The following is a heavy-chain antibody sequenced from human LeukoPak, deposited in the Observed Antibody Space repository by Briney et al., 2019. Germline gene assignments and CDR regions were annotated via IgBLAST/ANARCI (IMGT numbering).Heavy chain of an antibody. Sequence: GGSLRLSCAASGFTFSSYWMHWVRQAPGKGLVWVSRINSDGSNTNYADSVKGRFTISRDNAKNSLYLQMNSLRGEDTAIYYCATQGRSLVRGVWGQGTLVTLSS. J-gene: IGHJ4*02. D-gene: IGHD3-10*01. CDR1: GFTFSSYW. CDR2: INSDGSNT. V-gene: IGHV3-74*01. CDR3: ATQGRSLVRGV.